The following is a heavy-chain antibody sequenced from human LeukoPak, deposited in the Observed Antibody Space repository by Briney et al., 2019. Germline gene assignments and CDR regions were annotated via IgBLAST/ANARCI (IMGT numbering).Heavy chain of an antibody. J-gene: IGHJ4*02. CDR1: GGSISSSSYY. V-gene: IGHV4-39*07. CDR2: IYYTGGT. CDR3: ARISGDAWNIIDY. Sequence: SETLSLTCTVSGGSISSSSYYWGWIRQPPGKGLEWIGSIYYTGGTYYNPSLKSRVTMTVDTAKNKFSLKLTSVTAVDTAMYYCARISGDAWNIIDYWGQGILVTVSS. D-gene: IGHD2-15*01.